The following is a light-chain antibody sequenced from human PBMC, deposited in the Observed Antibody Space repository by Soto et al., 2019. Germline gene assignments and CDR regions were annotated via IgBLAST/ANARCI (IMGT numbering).Light chain of an antibody. CDR1: SSDVGGYTY. V-gene: IGLV2-14*01. CDR3: SSYTSSSLYV. CDR2: DVS. J-gene: IGLJ1*01. Sequence: QSALTQPASVSGSPGQSITISCTGSSSDVGGYTYVSWYQQHPGKAPKLMIYDVSTRPSRVSNRFSGSKSGNTASLTISGLQAEDGADYYCSSYTSSSLYVFGTGTKLTVL.